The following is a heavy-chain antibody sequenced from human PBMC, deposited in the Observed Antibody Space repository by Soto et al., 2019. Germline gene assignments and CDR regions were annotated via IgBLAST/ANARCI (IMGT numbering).Heavy chain of an antibody. J-gene: IGHJ6*02. V-gene: IGHV1-2*02. Sequence: QVQLVQSGAEVKKPGASVKVSCKASGYMFTGYYMHWVRQAPGQGLEWMGWINPNTGGTKYPQKFQGRVTMTGDMSISTAYMEVKNLRSDDTAVYYCAKGHAWYSSGTRGRDYYYYGMDVWGQGTTVTVSS. D-gene: IGHD6-25*01. CDR1: GYMFTGYY. CDR2: INPNTGGT. CDR3: AKGHAWYSSGTRGRDYYYYGMDV.